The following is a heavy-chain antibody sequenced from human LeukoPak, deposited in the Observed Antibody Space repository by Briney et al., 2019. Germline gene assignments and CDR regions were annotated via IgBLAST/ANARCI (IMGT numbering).Heavy chain of an antibody. V-gene: IGHV3-53*01. Sequence: GGFLRLSCAPSGLSVSSNFMSWVRQVPGKGLEWVATLYSYGTTYYADSVKGRFTISRDNSKNTLYLQMNSLRAEDTALYYCARELGEALHYFDYWGRGSLVTVSS. CDR1: GLSVSSNF. J-gene: IGHJ4*02. CDR2: LYSYGTT. CDR3: ARELGEALHYFDY. D-gene: IGHD2-21*01.